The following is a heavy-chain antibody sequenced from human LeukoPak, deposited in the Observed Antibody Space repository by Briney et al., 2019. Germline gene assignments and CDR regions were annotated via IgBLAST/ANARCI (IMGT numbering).Heavy chain of an antibody. J-gene: IGHJ4*02. CDR1: GFTVSSNY. CDR3: ARSVLRDGSGTLLD. D-gene: IGHD3-10*01. Sequence: GGSLRLSCAASGFTVSSNYMSWVRQAPGKGLEWVSVIYSGGSTYYADSVKGRFTISRHNSKNTLYLQMNSLRAEDTAVYYCARSVLRDGSGTLLDWGQGTLVTVSS. CDR2: IYSGGST. V-gene: IGHV3-53*04.